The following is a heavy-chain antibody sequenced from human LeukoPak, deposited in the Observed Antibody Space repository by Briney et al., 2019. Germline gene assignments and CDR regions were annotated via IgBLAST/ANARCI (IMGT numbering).Heavy chain of an antibody. D-gene: IGHD5-24*01. CDR3: ARGPPRRKYYYMDV. J-gene: IGHJ6*03. CDR2: IGTASDT. V-gene: IGHV3-13*01. CDR1: GFTFSSFD. Sequence: PGGSLRLSCAASGFTFSSFDMHWVRHPTGQGLEWVSTIGTASDTYYPGSVEGRFTLSRDNAKHSLYLQMNSLTAGDTAVYYCARGPPRRKYYYMDVWGKGTTVTVSS.